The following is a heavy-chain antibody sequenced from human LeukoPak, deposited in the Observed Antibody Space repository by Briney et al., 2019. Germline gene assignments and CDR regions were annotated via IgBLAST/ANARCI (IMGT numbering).Heavy chain of an antibody. CDR3: VRDMDRGQWLVRPYN. V-gene: IGHV1-8*01. J-gene: IGHJ4*02. CDR1: GYTFTSYD. Sequence: ASVKVSCKASGYTFTSYDINWVRQATGQGLEWMGWMNPNSGNTGYAQKFQGRVTMTRNTSISTAYMELRRLKSDDTAVYYCVRDMDRGQWLVRPYNWGQGTLVTVSS. CDR2: MNPNSGNT. D-gene: IGHD6-19*01.